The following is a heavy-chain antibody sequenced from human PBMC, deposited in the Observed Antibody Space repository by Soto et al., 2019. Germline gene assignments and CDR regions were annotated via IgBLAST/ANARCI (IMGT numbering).Heavy chain of an antibody. CDR3: ARALSGYYGMDV. J-gene: IGHJ6*02. CDR2: IGTAGDP. D-gene: IGHD3-16*02. V-gene: IGHV3-13*05. CDR1: GFTFSSYD. Sequence: XGSLRLSCAASGFTFSSYDMYWVRQATGKGLEWVSVIGTAGDPYYLGSVKGRFTISRENAKNSLYLQMNSLRAGDTAVYYCARALSGYYGMDVWGQGSTVTVSS.